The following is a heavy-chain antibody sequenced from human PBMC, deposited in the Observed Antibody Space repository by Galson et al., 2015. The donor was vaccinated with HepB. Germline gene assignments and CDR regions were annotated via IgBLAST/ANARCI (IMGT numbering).Heavy chain of an antibody. Sequence: SLRLSCAASGLSFSDYAMHWVRQAPGKGLEWVAAISHTGSDTSYADSVRGRFTISRDNFKNTVSLQMNSLRPDDTAVYYCATDLAVAATNYGMDVWGQGTTVSGSS. V-gene: IGHV3-30*03. D-gene: IGHD6-19*01. CDR1: GLSFSDYA. CDR3: ATDLAVAATNYGMDV. CDR2: ISHTGSDT. J-gene: IGHJ6*02.